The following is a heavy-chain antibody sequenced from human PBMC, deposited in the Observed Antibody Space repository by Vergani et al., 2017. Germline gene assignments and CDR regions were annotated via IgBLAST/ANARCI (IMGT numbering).Heavy chain of an antibody. CDR1: GCTFSSYG. CDR2: IWYDGSNK. V-gene: IGHV3-33*01. D-gene: IGHD2-15*01. J-gene: IGHJ4*02. Sequence: QVQLVESGGGVVQPGRSLRLSCAASGCTFSSYGMHWVRQAPGKGLEWVAVIWYDGSNKYYADSVKGRFTISRDNSKNTLYLQMNSLRAEDTAVYYCARVPKQSRSLYAYYFDYWGQGTLVTVSA. CDR3: ARVPKQSRSLYAYYFDY.